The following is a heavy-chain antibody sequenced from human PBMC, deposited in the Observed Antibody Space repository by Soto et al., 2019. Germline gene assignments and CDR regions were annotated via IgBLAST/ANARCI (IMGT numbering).Heavy chain of an antibody. CDR3: AKDAAVTTYYYYYYGMDV. V-gene: IGHV3-23*01. Sequence: EVQLLESGGGLVQPGGSLRLSCAASGFTFSSYAMSWVRQAPGKGLEWVSAISGSGGSTYYADSVKGRFTISRDNSKNPLYLQINSLRAENTAVYYCAKDAAVTTYYYYYYGMDVWAQGTTATVSS. J-gene: IGHJ6*02. CDR1: GFTFSSYA. D-gene: IGHD4-17*01. CDR2: ISGSGGST.